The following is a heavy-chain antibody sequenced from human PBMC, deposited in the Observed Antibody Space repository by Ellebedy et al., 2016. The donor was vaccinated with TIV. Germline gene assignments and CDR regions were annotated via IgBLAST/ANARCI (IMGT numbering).Heavy chain of an antibody. D-gene: IGHD2-2*01. Sequence: AASVKVSCKVSGYTLTELSMHWARQAPGKGLEWMGGFDPEDGETIYAQKFQGRVTMTEDTSTDTAYMELSSLRSEDTAVYYCATPVPAATDDAFDIWGQGTMVTVSS. V-gene: IGHV1-24*01. CDR2: FDPEDGET. CDR1: GYTLTELS. J-gene: IGHJ3*02. CDR3: ATPVPAATDDAFDI.